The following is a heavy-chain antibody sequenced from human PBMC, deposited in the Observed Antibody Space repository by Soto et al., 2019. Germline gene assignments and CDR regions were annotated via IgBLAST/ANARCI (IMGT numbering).Heavy chain of an antibody. CDR3: AKDKSASTGYSLDNNWFDP. CDR2: ISYDGSNK. J-gene: IGHJ5*02. V-gene: IGHV3-30*18. D-gene: IGHD6-13*01. Sequence: GGSLRLSCAASGFTFSSYGMHWVRQAPGKGLEWVAVISYDGSNKYYADSVKGRFTISRDNSKNTLYLQRNSLRAEDTAVYYCAKDKSASTGYSLDNNWFDPWGQGTLVTVSS. CDR1: GFTFSSYG.